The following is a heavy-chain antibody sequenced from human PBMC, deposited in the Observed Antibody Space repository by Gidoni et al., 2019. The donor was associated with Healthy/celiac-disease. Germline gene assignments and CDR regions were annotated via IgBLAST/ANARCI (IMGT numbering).Heavy chain of an antibody. CDR2: IKSKTDGGTT. J-gene: IGHJ6*02. V-gene: IGHV3-15*01. CDR3: TTGKTGTTGYGMDV. CDR1: GFTVSNAW. Sequence: EVQLVESGGGLVKPGGSLRLSCAASGFTVSNAWMSWVRQAPGKGLEWVGRIKSKTDGGTTDYAAPVKGRFTISRDDSKNTLYLQMNSLKTEDTAVYYCTTGKTGTTGYGMDVWGQGTTVTVSS. D-gene: IGHD1-7*01.